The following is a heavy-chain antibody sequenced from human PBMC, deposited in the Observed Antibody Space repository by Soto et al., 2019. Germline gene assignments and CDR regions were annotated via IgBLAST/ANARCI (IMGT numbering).Heavy chain of an antibody. CDR3: AREAIYYGGEGYYFDF. CDR1: GGSVSSGSHY. V-gene: IGHV4-61*01. D-gene: IGHD3-10*01. CDR2: IYYSGDT. J-gene: IGHJ4*02. Sequence: QVQLQESGPGLVKPSETLSLTCTVSGGSVSSGSHYWSWIRQPPGKGLEWIGYIYYSGDTNYSPSLKSRVTISVDTSKNQFSLKLRSVTAADTAVYYCAREAIYYGGEGYYFDFWGQGTLVTVSS.